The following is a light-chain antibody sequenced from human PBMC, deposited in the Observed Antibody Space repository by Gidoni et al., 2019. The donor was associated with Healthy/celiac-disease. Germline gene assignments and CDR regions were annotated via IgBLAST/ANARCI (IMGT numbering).Light chain of an antibody. CDR1: QSVSSSY. Sequence: DIVLTQSPGTLSLSPGERATLSCRASQSVSSSYLAWYQQKPGQAPRLLIYGASSRATGIPDRLSGSGSGTDFTLTISRLEPEDFAVYYCQQYGSSPPYTFXXXTKLEIK. J-gene: IGKJ2*01. CDR2: GAS. CDR3: QQYGSSPPYT. V-gene: IGKV3-20*01.